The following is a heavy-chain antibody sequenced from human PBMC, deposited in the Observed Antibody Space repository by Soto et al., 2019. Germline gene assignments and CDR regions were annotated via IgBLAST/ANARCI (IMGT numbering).Heavy chain of an antibody. CDR3: AKGSRHYYYYYMDV. CDR2: ISGSGDTT. D-gene: IGHD2-2*01. Sequence: GGSLRLSCVVSGFTFSSSAMIWVRQAPGKGLEWVSAISGSGDTTYYADSVKGRFTISRDNSKNMLYLQMDSLRAEDMAVYCCAKGSRHYYYYYMDVWGEGTTVTVSS. V-gene: IGHV3-23*01. CDR1: GFTFSSSA. J-gene: IGHJ6*03.